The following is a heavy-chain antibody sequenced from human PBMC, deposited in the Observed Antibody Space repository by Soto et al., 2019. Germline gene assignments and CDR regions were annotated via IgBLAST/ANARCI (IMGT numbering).Heavy chain of an antibody. CDR2: INHSGST. V-gene: IGHV4-34*01. CDR1: GGSFSGYY. Sequence: SETLSLTCAVYGGSFSGYYWSWIRQPPGKGLEWIGEINHSGSTNYNPSFKSRVTISVDTSKNQFSLKLSSVTAADTAVYYCARKVGEYVWGSYRMTNWFDPWGQGTLVTVSS. J-gene: IGHJ5*02. CDR3: ARKVGEYVWGSYRMTNWFDP. D-gene: IGHD3-16*02.